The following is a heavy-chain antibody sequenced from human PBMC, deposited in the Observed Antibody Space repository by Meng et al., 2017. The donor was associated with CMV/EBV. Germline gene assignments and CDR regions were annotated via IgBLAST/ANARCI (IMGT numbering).Heavy chain of an antibody. D-gene: IGHD3-3*01. CDR2: IKSKTDGGTT. V-gene: IGHV3-15*01. J-gene: IGHJ4*02. CDR3: TTIPSDYDFWSGYY. Sequence: FTFSNAWMSWVRQATGKGLEWVGRIKSKTDGGTTDYAAPVKGRFTISRDDSKNTLYLQMNSLKTEDTAVYYCTTIPSDYDFWSGYYWGQGTLVTVSS. CDR1: FTFSNAW.